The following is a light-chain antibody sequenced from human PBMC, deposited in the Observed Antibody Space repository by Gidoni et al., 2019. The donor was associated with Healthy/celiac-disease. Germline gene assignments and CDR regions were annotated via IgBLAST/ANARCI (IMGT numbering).Light chain of an antibody. V-gene: IGKV1-12*01. CDR1: QGSSSW. J-gene: IGKJ4*01. Sequence: DIQLPQSASSVSVSVGQTVTVTCGASQGSSSWLAWYQQKPGKATKLLIYAASSLQSGVPSRFSGSGSGTDFTLTISSLQPEDFATYYCQQANSFPLTFGGGTKVEIK. CDR2: AAS. CDR3: QQANSFPLT.